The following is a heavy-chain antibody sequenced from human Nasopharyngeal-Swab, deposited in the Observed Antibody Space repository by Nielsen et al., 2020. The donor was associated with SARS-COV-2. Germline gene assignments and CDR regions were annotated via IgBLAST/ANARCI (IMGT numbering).Heavy chain of an antibody. V-gene: IGHV1-69*13. CDR2: IIPIFGTA. CDR3: ANHPQAPRYCSSTSCYRYLVGQGY. D-gene: IGHD2-2*01. J-gene: IGHJ4*02. Sequence: LVKVSCKASGGTFSSYAISWVRQAPGQGLEWMGGIIPIFGTANYAQKFQGRVTITADESTSTAYMELSSLRSEDTAVYYCANHPQAPRYCSSTSCYRYLVGQGYWGQGTLVTVSS. CDR1: GGTFSSYA.